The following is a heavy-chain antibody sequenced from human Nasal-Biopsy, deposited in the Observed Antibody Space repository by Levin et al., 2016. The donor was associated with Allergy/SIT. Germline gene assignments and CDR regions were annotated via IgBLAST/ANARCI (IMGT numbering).Heavy chain of an antibody. Sequence: ASVKVSCKASGDRFTNYYRHWVRQAPGQGLEWMGIINPSDGSSIHAQKFQGRVTMTTDTSTSTVYMEVSSLGPEDTAIYYCALSRLVVPEARPRYYGLDVWGKGTTVTVSS. CDR1: GDRFTNYY. V-gene: IGHV1-46*01. J-gene: IGHJ6*04. CDR3: ALSRLVVPEARPRYYGLDV. CDR2: INPSDGSS. D-gene: IGHD2-2*01.